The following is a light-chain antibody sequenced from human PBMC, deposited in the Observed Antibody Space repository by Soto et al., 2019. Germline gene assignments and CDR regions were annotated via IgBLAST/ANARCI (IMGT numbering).Light chain of an antibody. CDR2: KAY. CDR1: QSVSTW. V-gene: IGKV1-5*03. J-gene: IGKJ4*01. CDR3: QQYNSNPLT. Sequence: DIQMTQSPSTLSASVGDRVNITCRASQSVSTWLAWYQQKPGKVPKLLIYKAYSLESGVPSRFSGSGSGTEFTLTISSLQPDDFATYYCQQYNSNPLTFGGGTNVEIK.